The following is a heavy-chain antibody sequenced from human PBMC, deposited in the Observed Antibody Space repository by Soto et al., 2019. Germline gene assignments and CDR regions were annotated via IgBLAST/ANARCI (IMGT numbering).Heavy chain of an antibody. CDR1: GFSISSYY. D-gene: IGHD3-22*01. V-gene: IGHV4-59*01. CDR3: ASTSSGYFSDGFDI. J-gene: IGHJ3*02. Sequence: SETLSLTCAFSGFSISSYYWSLIRQPPGKGLELIGDIYNSGSTNYNPSLKSRFTISVDMSKKQFSLKLSSVTAADTGVYYCASTSSGYFSDGFDIWGQGTMVTVSS. CDR2: IYNSGST.